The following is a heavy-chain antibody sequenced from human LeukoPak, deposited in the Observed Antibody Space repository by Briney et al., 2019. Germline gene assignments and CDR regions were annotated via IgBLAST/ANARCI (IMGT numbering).Heavy chain of an antibody. J-gene: IGHJ4*02. CDR3: ARGYTSDYYFNNFDF. CDR1: GFTFTTYS. CDR2: ISSGFIYT. V-gene: IGHV3-21*01. Sequence: GSLRLSCAASGFTFTTYSMNWVRQTPGEGLEWVSSISSGFIYTHYSDSVKGRFTISRDDAKNLLYLQMNSLRAEDTAVYYCARGYTSDYYFNNFDFWGQGTLVTVSS. D-gene: IGHD6-19*01.